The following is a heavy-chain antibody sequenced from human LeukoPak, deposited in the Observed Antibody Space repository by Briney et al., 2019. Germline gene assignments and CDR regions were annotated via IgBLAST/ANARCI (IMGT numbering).Heavy chain of an antibody. Sequence: SETLSLTCAVYGGSFSGYYWSWIRQPPGKGLEWIGEINDSGSTNYNPSLKSRVTISVDTSKNQFSLKLSSVTAADTAVYYCARGSRMATIYYYYGMDVWGQGTTVTVSS. J-gene: IGHJ6*02. CDR1: GGSFSGYY. D-gene: IGHD5-24*01. CDR2: INDSGST. V-gene: IGHV4-34*01. CDR3: ARGSRMATIYYYYGMDV.